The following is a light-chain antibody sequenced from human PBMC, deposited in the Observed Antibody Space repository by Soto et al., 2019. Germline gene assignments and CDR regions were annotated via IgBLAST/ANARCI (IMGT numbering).Light chain of an antibody. CDR1: QSISSW. CDR3: QQYNSYLYT. J-gene: IGKJ2*01. V-gene: IGKV1-5*01. Sequence: DIQMTQSPSTLSASVGDRVTITCRASQSISSWLAWYQQKPGKAPKLLIYDASSLESGVPSRVSGSGSGTEFTLTIDSLQPDDFATYYCQQYNSYLYTFGQGTKVDIK. CDR2: DAS.